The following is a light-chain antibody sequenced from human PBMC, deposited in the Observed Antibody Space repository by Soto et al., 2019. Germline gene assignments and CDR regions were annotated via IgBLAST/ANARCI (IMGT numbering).Light chain of an antibody. CDR2: GAS. J-gene: IGKJ4*01. CDR3: QQYNDGLT. V-gene: IGKV3-15*01. CDR1: ESISSN. Sequence: DIVMTQSPSTLSGSPGERATISCRAGESISSNLAWYQLKPGQAPRLLIYGASTRATGIPARFSGSGSGTEFTLTITSLQSEDFAVYFCQQYNDGLTFGGGTKVDIK.